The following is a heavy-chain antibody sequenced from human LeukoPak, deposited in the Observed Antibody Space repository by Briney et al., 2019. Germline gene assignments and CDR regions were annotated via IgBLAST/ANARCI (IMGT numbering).Heavy chain of an antibody. CDR2: IRYDGSNK. CDR1: GFNFSSYG. J-gene: IGHJ4*02. CDR3: ARETYCTSTNCPIGDYFDY. D-gene: IGHD2-2*01. V-gene: IGHV3-30*02. Sequence: GGSLRLSCAASGFNFSSYGMHWVRQAPGKGLEWVAFIRYDGSNKYYADSVKGRFTISRDNAKNSLYLQMNSLRAEDTAVYYCARETYCTSTNCPIGDYFDYWGQGTLVTVSS.